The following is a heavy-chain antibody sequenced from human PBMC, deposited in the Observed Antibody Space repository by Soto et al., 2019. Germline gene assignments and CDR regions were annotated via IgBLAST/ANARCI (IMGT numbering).Heavy chain of an antibody. J-gene: IGHJ6*02. CDR3: ARRLYGSGTYYYYYGMHV. D-gene: IGHD3-10*01. CDR1: VGSVSSGSYY. V-gene: IGHV4-61*01. CDR2: IYYSGST. Sequence: SETLSLTCTFSVGSVSSGSYYWSWIRQPPWKGLEWIGYIYYSGSTNYNPSLKSRVTISVDTSKNQFSLKLSSVTAADTAVYYCARRLYGSGTYYYYYGMHVLGQGTTVIVSS.